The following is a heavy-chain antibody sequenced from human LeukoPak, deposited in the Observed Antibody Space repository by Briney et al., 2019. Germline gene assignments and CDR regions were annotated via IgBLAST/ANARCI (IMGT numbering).Heavy chain of an antibody. Sequence: SVKVSCKASGGTFGSYAIRWVRQAPGQGLEWMGRIIPTLGIANYAQKFQGRVSITADTSTSTSYMELSSLRSEDTAVSYCARDCRSVSCYSVDYWGQGTLVTVSS. CDR3: ARDCRSVSCYSVDY. V-gene: IGHV1-69*04. CDR1: GGTFGSYA. J-gene: IGHJ4*02. D-gene: IGHD2-15*01. CDR2: IIPTLGIA.